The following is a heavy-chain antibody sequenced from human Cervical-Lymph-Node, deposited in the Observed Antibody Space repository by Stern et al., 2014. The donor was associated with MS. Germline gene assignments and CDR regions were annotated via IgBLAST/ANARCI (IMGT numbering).Heavy chain of an antibody. D-gene: IGHD3-22*01. Sequence: VQLVESGAEVKKPGSSVKVSCTASGGTFRSYAISWVRQAPGQGLEWMGGVIPIFGTANYAQKFQGRVTITADESTSTAYMELSSLRSEDTAVYYCARGAEYYYDSSGYYYGLGYWGQGTLVTVSS. J-gene: IGHJ4*02. CDR1: GGTFRSYA. CDR2: VIPIFGTA. V-gene: IGHV1-69*01. CDR3: ARGAEYYYDSSGYYYGLGY.